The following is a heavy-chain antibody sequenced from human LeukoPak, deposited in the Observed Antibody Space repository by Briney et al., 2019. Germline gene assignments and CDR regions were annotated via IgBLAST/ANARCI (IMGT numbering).Heavy chain of an antibody. J-gene: IGHJ5*02. CDR1: GFTFSTHA. CDR3: ATRPRITGTPRFDP. CDR2: ISSSGGST. D-gene: IGHD1-7*01. Sequence: PGGSLRLSCAASGFTFSTHAMSWVRQAPGKGLEWVSSISSSGGSTYYADSVKGRFTISRDNSKNTLYLQMNSLRAEDTAVYYCATRPRITGTPRFDPWGQGTLVTVSS. V-gene: IGHV3-23*01.